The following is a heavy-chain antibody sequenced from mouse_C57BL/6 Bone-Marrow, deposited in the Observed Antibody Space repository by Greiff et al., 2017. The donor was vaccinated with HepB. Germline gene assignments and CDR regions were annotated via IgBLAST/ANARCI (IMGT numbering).Heavy chain of an antibody. D-gene: IGHD1-1*01. J-gene: IGHJ3*01. CDR1: GYTFTSYW. CDR2: IDPSDSYT. Sequence: VQLQQPGAELVKPGASVKLSCKASGYTFTSYWMQWVKQRPGQGLEWIGEIDPSDSYTNYNQQFKGKATLTVDTSSSTAYMQRSSLTSEDSAVYYWARWDYYGSRFAYWGQGTLVTVSA. CDR3: ARWDYYGSRFAY. V-gene: IGHV1-50*01.